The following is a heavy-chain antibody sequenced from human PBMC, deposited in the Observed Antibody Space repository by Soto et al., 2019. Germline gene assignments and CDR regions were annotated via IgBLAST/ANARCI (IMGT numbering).Heavy chain of an antibody. D-gene: IGHD6-19*01. V-gene: IGHV1-18*01. CDR3: TRGGRGWYHNWFDP. CDR1: GYTFTSYG. CDR2: ISAYNGNT. Sequence: QVQLVQSVAEVKKPGASVKVSCKASGYTFTSYGISWVRQAPGQGLEWMGWISAYNGNTNYAQKLQGRVTRTTDTSTSTAYMELRSRRSAGTAVYYWTRGGRGWYHNWFDPLGQGPLVTVSS. J-gene: IGHJ5*02.